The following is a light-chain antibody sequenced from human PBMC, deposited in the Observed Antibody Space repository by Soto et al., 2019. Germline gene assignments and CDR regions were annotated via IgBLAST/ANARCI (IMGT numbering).Light chain of an antibody. J-gene: IGLJ1*01. CDR1: SSNIGAGYY. Sequence: SVLTQPPSVSAALGPRVTISCTGNSSNIGAGYYVHWYQQLPGTAPKLLIFGNSNRPSTVPDRFSGSRSGTSASLAITGLQAEDEADYFCQSYDSSLSGSVFGPGTKVTVL. CDR2: GNS. CDR3: QSYDSSLSGSV. V-gene: IGLV1-40*01.